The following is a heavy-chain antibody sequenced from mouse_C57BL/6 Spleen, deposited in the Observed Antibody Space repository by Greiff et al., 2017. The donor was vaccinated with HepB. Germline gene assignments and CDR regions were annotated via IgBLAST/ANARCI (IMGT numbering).Heavy chain of an antibody. CDR3: ATPDGYYDFFDY. CDR1: GYTFTSYW. D-gene: IGHD2-3*01. CDR2: IHPSDSDT. J-gene: IGHJ2*01. Sequence: VQLQQPGAELVKPGASVKVSCKASGYTFTSYWMHWVKQRPGQGLEWIGRIHPSDSDTNYNQKLKGKATLTVDKSSSTAYMQLSSLTSEDSSVYYCATPDGYYDFFDYWGQGTTLTVSS. V-gene: IGHV1-74*01.